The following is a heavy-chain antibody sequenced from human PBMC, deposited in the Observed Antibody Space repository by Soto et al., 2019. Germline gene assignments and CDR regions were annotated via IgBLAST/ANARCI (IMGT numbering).Heavy chain of an antibody. CDR2: IYYSGST. Sequence: SETLSLTCTVSGGSISSSSYYWGWIRQPPGKGLEWIGSIYYSGSTYYNPSLKSRVTISVDTSKNQFSLQLSSVTAADTAVYCCASFYSSSWYGLDYFDYWRQGTLVSVS. CDR3: ASFYSSSWYGLDYFDY. D-gene: IGHD6-13*01. V-gene: IGHV4-39*01. J-gene: IGHJ4*02. CDR1: GGSISSSSYY.